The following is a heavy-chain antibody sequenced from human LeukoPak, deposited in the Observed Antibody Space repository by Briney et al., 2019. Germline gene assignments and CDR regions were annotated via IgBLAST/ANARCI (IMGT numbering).Heavy chain of an antibody. J-gene: IGHJ4*02. CDR2: IYSGGTT. Sequence: PGGSLRLSCEASGFTVSSNYMSWVRQAPGMGLEWVSVIYSGGTTYYADSVKGRFTISRDNSKNTLYLQMSSLRAEDTAVYFCARVYSSSWYKVFDYWGQGTLVTVSS. CDR1: GFTVSSNY. D-gene: IGHD6-13*01. CDR3: ARVYSSSWYKVFDY. V-gene: IGHV3-53*01.